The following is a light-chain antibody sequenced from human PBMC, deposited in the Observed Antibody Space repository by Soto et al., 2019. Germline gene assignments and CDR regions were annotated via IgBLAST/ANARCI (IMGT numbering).Light chain of an antibody. CDR3: CSYAGSNVV. Sequence: QSALTQPASVSGSPGQSITISCTGTSSDVGSYNLVSWYQQHPGKAPKLMIYEVTKRPSGVSNRFSGSESGNTASLTISGLQAEEEADYYCCSYAGSNVVFGGGTKLTVL. J-gene: IGLJ2*01. V-gene: IGLV2-23*02. CDR1: SSDVGSYNL. CDR2: EVT.